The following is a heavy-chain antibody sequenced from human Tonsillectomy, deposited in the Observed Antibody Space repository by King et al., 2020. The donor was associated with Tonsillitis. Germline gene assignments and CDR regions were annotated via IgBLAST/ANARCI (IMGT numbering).Heavy chain of an antibody. CDR2: IYSGGST. V-gene: IGHV3-66*01. CDR3: ARDLGIAVAGRERGGDY. D-gene: IGHD6-19*01. Sequence: DVQLVESGGGLVQPGGSLRLSCAASGFTVSSNYMSWVRQAPGKGLEWVSVIYSGGSTYYADSVKGRFTISRANSKNTLYLQMNSLRAEDTAVYYCARDLGIAVAGRERGGDYWGQGTLVTVSS. J-gene: IGHJ4*02. CDR1: GFTVSSNY.